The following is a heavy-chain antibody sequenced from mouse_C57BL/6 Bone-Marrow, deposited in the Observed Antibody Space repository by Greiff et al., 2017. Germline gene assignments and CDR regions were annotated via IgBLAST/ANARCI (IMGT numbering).Heavy chain of an antibody. Sequence: QVQLQQSGAELVRPGTSVKMSCKASGYTFTNYWIGWAKQRPGHGLEWIGDIYPGGGYTNYNEKFKGKATLTADKSSSTAYMQFSSLTSEDSAIYYCARRTVEGLDYWGQGTTLTVSS. D-gene: IGHD1-1*01. CDR1: GYTFTNYW. CDR3: ARRTVEGLDY. J-gene: IGHJ2*01. V-gene: IGHV1-63*01. CDR2: IYPGGGYT.